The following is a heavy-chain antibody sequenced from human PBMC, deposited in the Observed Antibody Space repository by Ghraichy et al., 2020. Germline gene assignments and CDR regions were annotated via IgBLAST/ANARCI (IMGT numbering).Heavy chain of an antibody. CDR3: ARTQREGIAVD. J-gene: IGHJ4*02. D-gene: IGHD6-19*01. Sequence: GGSLRLSCAASGFTFSSYGMHWVRQAPGKGLEWVAVISYDGSNKYYADSVKGRFTISRDNSKNTLYLQMNSLRAEDTAVYYCARTQREGIAVDWVQGTLVTVSS. CDR2: ISYDGSNK. V-gene: IGHV3-30*03. CDR1: GFTFSSYG.